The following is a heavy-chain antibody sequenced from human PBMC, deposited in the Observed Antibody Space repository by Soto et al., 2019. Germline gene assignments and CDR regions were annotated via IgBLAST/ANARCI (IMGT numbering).Heavy chain of an antibody. J-gene: IGHJ6*02. CDR2: IIPIFGTA. V-gene: IGHV1-69*01. Sequence: QVQLVQSGAEVKKPRSSVKVSCKASGGTFSSYAISWVRQAPGQGLEWMGGIIPIFGTANYAQKFQGRVTITADESTSTAYMELSSLGSEYTAVYYCAINGIVVVPAAIESYGMDVWGQGTTVTVSS. D-gene: IGHD2-2*02. CDR3: AINGIVVVPAAIESYGMDV. CDR1: GGTFSSYA.